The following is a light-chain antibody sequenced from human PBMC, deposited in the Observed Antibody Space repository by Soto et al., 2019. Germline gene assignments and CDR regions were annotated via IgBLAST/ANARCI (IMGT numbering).Light chain of an antibody. CDR2: EGT. V-gene: IGLV2-23*01. J-gene: IGLJ1*01. CDR1: SGDIGSYNL. Sequence: QSALTQPASVSGSPGQSITISCTGTSGDIGSYNLVSWYQHHPGKAPKFLIYEGTKRPSGVSSRFSGSKSANTASLTISGLQAEDEAYYYCCSYAGSSTYVFGTGTKVTVL. CDR3: CSYAGSSTYV.